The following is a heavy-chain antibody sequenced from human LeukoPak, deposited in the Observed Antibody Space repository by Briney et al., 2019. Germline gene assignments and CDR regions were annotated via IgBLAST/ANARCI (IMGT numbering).Heavy chain of an antibody. D-gene: IGHD2-15*01. CDR2: IIPILGIA. CDR1: GGTFSSYA. V-gene: IGHV1-69*04. CDR3: ARMGDRAVVVVAARDRYYYYGMDV. Sequence: VASVKVSCKASGGTFSSYAISWVRQAPGQGLEWMGRIIPILGIANYAQKFQGRVTITADKSTSTAYMELSSLRFEDTAVYYCARMGDRAVVVVAARDRYYYYGMDVWGQGTTVTVSS. J-gene: IGHJ6*02.